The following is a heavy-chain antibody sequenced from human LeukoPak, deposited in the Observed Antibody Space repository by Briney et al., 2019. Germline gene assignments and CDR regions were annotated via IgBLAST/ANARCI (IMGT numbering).Heavy chain of an antibody. CDR3: ARHNPPHSPAAGPYYFDY. D-gene: IGHD6-13*01. V-gene: IGHV4-59*08. J-gene: IGHJ4*02. Sequence: PSETLSLTCTVSGGSISSYYWSWIRQPPGKALEWIGYIYYSGSTNYNPSLKSRVTISVDTSKNQFSLKLSSVTAADTAVYYCARHNPPHSPAAGPYYFDYWGQGTLVTVSS. CDR1: GGSISSYY. CDR2: IYYSGST.